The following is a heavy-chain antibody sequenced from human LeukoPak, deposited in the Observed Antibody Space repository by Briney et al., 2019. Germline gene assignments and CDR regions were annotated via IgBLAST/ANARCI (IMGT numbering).Heavy chain of an antibody. CDR1: GYTFTSYG. J-gene: IGHJ4*02. D-gene: IGHD3-22*01. CDR3: ARDFPNYYDSSGRPFDY. V-gene: IGHV1-18*01. Sequence: ASVKVSCKASGYTFTSYGISWVRQAPGQGLEWMGWISAYNGNTNYAQKLQGRVTVTTDTSTSTAYMELRSLRSDDTAVYYCARDFPNYYDSSGRPFDYWGQGTLVTVSS. CDR2: ISAYNGNT.